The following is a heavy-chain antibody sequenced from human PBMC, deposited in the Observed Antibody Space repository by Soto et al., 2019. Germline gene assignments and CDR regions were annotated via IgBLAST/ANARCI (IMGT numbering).Heavy chain of an antibody. CDR3: ARVHDGSAPYYDFWSGYSGIHYGMDV. D-gene: IGHD3-3*01. CDR2: INPSGGST. CDR1: GYTFTSYY. Sequence: ASVKVSCKASGYTFTSYYMHWVRQAPGQGLEWMGIINPSGGSTSYAQKFQGRVTMTRDTSTSTVYMELSSLRSEDTAVYYCARVHDGSAPYYDFWSGYSGIHYGMDVWGQGTTVTVSS. J-gene: IGHJ6*02. V-gene: IGHV1-46*01.